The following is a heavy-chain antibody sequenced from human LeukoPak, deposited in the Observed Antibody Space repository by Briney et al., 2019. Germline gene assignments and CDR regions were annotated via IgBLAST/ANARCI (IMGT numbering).Heavy chain of an antibody. CDR3: AGSGYSGYDPFDY. Sequence: ASVEVSCKASGYTFTDYYMHWVRQAPGQGLEWMGWINPNSGGTNSAQKFQGRVTMTGDTSISAAYMELSRLRSDDTAVYYCAGSGYSGYDPFDYWGQGTLVTVSS. CDR2: INPNSGGT. CDR1: GYTFTDYY. D-gene: IGHD5-12*01. V-gene: IGHV1-2*02. J-gene: IGHJ4*02.